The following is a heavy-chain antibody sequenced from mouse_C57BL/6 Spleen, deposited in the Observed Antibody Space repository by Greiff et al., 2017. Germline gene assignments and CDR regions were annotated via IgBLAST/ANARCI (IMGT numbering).Heavy chain of an antibody. D-gene: IGHD2-12*01. V-gene: IGHV7-3*01. CDR2: IRNKANGYTT. CDR3: ARYVDDGAGFAG. CDR1: GFTFTDYY. Sequence: EVKLMESGGGLVQPGGSLSLSCAASGFTFTDYYMSWVRQPPGKALEWLGFIRNKANGYTTEYSASVKGRFTISRDNSQSILYLQMNALRAEDSATYYCARYVDDGAGFAGWGKGTLVTVSA. J-gene: IGHJ3*01.